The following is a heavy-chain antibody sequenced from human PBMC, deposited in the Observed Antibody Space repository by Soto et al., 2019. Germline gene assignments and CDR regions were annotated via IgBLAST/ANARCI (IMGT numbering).Heavy chain of an antibody. CDR1: GYTFTSYA. J-gene: IGHJ4*02. CDR3: ARASRVYYDSSGNFDY. Sequence: QVQLVQSGAEVKKPGASVKVSCKASGYTFTSYAMHWVRQAPGQRLEWMGWINAGNGNTKYSQKFQGRVTITRDTSASTAYMELSSLRSEDTAVYYCARASRVYYDSSGNFDYWGQGTLVTVSS. CDR2: INAGNGNT. V-gene: IGHV1-3*01. D-gene: IGHD3-22*01.